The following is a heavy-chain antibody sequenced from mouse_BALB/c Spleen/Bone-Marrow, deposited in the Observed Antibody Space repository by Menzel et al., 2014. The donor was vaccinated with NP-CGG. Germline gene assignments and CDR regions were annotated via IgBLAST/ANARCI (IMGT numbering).Heavy chain of an antibody. CDR2: INRSNGGT. CDR1: GYTFTSYY. Sequence: QVQLKQSGAELVKPGASVKLSCKASGYTFTSYYMYWVKQRPGQGLEWIGEINRSNGGTNFNEKFKSKATLTVDKSSSTAYMQRSSLTFEDSAIYYCTRPYYGYVGYAYWGQGTQVTVSA. V-gene: IGHV1S81*02. CDR3: TRPYYGYVGYAY. J-gene: IGHJ3*01. D-gene: IGHD1-2*01.